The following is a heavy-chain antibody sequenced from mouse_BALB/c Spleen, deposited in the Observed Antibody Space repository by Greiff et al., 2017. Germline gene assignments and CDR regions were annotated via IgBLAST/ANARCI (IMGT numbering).Heavy chain of an antibody. Sequence: QVQLKESAAELARPGASVKMSCKASGYTFTSYTMHWVKQRPGQGLEWIGYINPSSGYTEYNQKFKDKTTLTADKSSSTAYMQLSSLTSEDSAVYYCARDYGSRTLYWYFDVWGAGTTVTVSA. D-gene: IGHD1-1*01. CDR1: GYTFTSYT. CDR2: INPSSGYT. CDR3: ARDYGSRTLYWYFDV. V-gene: IGHV1-4*02. J-gene: IGHJ1*01.